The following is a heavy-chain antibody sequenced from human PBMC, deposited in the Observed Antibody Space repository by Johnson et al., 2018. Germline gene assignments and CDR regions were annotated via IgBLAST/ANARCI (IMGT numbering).Heavy chain of an antibody. CDR3: AKDITQGETLNTVGAYGDS. CDR2: ISPGGGSA. CDR1: GFSFKDYG. J-gene: IGHJ4*02. V-gene: IGHV3-23*04. D-gene: IGHD1-14*01. Sequence: VQLVESGGGLVQPGESLRLSCAASGFSFKDYGMTWVRQAPGKVLEWVSGISPGGGSAYYADSVKGRFTISRENSKNTLYLQMNSLGAEATAINYCAKDITQGETLNTVGAYGDSWGQGTLVTVSS.